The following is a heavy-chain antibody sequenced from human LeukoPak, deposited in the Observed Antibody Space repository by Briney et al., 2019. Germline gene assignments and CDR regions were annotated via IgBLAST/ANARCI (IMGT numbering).Heavy chain of an antibody. CDR2: IYNRGST. J-gene: IGHJ6*02. CDR3: ARGRGYSSSSSYYYYGMDV. D-gene: IGHD6-13*01. CDR1: GGSISTYY. Sequence: SETLSLTCTVSGGSISTYYWSWIRQPPGEGLEWIGYIYNRGSTKYNPPLKSRVTMSLDTSKNQFSLKVSSVTAADTAVYYCARGRGYSSSSSYYYYGMDVWGQGTTVTVSS. V-gene: IGHV4-59*12.